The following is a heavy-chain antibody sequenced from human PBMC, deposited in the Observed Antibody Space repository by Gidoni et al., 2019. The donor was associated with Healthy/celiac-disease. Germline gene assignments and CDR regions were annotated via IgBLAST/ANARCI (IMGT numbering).Heavy chain of an antibody. CDR2: ISGSGGRT. Sequence: EVQLLESGGGLVQPGGSLRLSCAASGFTFSSYAMSWVRQAPGKGLEWVSAISGSGGRTYYADSVKGRFTISRDNSKNTLYLQMNSLRAEDTAVYYCAKDIVYDSSGRGAFDIWGQGTMVTVSS. CDR3: AKDIVYDSSGRGAFDI. CDR1: GFTFSSYA. D-gene: IGHD3-22*01. V-gene: IGHV3-23*01. J-gene: IGHJ3*02.